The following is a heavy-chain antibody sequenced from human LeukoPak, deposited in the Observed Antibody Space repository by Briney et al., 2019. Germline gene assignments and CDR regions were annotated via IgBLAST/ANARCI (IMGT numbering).Heavy chain of an antibody. J-gene: IGHJ4*02. V-gene: IGHV4-59*08. Sequence: PSETLSLTCTVSGGSISSYYWSWIRQPPGKGLEWIGYIYYSGSTNYNPSLKSRVTISVDTSKDQFSLKLSSVTAADTAVYYCASSGSSWLLFDYWGQGTLVTVSS. D-gene: IGHD6-13*01. CDR1: GGSISSYY. CDR3: ASSGSSWLLFDY. CDR2: IYYSGST.